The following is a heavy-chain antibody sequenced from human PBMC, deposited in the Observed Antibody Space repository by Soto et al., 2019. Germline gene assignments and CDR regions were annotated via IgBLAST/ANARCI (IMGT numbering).Heavy chain of an antibody. Sequence: ASVKVSCKASGYTFTSYYMHWVRQAPGQGLEWMGIINPSGGSTSYAQKFQGRVTMTRDTSTSTVYMELSSLRSEDTAVYYCARAHITVYYSGEYYDYWGQGTQVTVSS. CDR3: ARAHITVYYSGEYYDY. J-gene: IGHJ4*02. D-gene: IGHD6-19*01. V-gene: IGHV1-46*01. CDR2: INPSGGST. CDR1: GYTFTSYY.